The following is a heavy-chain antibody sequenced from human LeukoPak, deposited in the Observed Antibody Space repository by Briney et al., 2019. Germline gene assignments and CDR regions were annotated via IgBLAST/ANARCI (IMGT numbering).Heavy chain of an antibody. D-gene: IGHD6-19*01. J-gene: IGHJ4*02. CDR3: ARGGSSGWYDY. CDR1: GGSISSYY. V-gene: IGHV4-59*01. Sequence: PSETLSLTCTVSGGSISSYYWSWIRQPPGKGLEWIGYIYYSGSTNYNPSLKSRVTISVDTSKNQFSLKLSSVTAADTAVYYCARGGSSGWYDYWGQGTLVTVSS. CDR2: IYYSGST.